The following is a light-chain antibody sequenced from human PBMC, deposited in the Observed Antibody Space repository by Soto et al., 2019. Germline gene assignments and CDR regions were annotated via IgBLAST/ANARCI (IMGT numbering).Light chain of an antibody. Sequence: QSVLSQPPSASGTPGQRVTISCSGSSSYIGKNTVNWYQQLPGTAPKLLIYSHNQRPSGVPDRFSGSKSGTSASLAISGLQSEDEADYYCAAWDDSLNGPVFGGGTKLTVL. J-gene: IGLJ2*01. CDR1: SSYIGKNT. V-gene: IGLV1-44*01. CDR2: SHN. CDR3: AAWDDSLNGPV.